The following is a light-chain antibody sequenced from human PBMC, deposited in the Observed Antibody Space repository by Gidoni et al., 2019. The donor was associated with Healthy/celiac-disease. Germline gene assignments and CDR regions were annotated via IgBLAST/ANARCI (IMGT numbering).Light chain of an antibody. CDR3: QQYYSTLSFT. Sequence: DIVMTQSPDSLAVSLGERATINCKFSQSVLYSSNNKTYLAWYQQKPGQPPKLLIYWASTRESGVPDRFSGSGSGTDFTLTISSLQAEDVAVYYCQQYYSTLSFTFGPGTKVDIK. V-gene: IGKV4-1*01. J-gene: IGKJ3*01. CDR1: QSVLYSSNNKTY. CDR2: WAS.